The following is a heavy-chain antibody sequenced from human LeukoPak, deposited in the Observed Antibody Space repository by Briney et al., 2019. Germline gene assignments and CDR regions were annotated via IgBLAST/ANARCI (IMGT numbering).Heavy chain of an antibody. CDR1: GFTFSSFA. D-gene: IGHD3-22*01. CDR2: ISYDGSNK. Sequence: GGSLRLSCAASGFTFSSFAMHWVRQAPGKGLEWVSVISYDGSNKYYADSVKGRFTISRDNSKNTLYLQMNSLRAEDTAVYYCARPPLDSSGYYFGYGGRGPLVTVSS. CDR3: ARPPLDSSGYYFGY. J-gene: IGHJ4*02. V-gene: IGHV3-30*04.